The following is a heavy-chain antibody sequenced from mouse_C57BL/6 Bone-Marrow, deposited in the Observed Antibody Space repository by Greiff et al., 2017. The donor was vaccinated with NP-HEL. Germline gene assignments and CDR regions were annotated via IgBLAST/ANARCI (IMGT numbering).Heavy chain of an antibody. CDR3: ARGGFYYYGSSYFDY. Sequence: EVQLQESGPELVKPGASVKISCKASGYSFTGYYMNWVKQSPEKSLEWIGEINPSTGGTTYNQKFKAKATLTVDKSTSTAYMQLKSLTSEDSAVYYCARGGFYYYGSSYFDYWGQGTTLTVSS. D-gene: IGHD1-1*01. J-gene: IGHJ2*01. CDR1: GYSFTGYY. V-gene: IGHV1-42*01. CDR2: INPSTGGT.